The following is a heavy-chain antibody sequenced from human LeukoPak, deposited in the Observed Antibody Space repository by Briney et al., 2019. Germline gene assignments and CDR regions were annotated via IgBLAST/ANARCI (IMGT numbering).Heavy chain of an antibody. Sequence: SETLSLTCAVYGGSFSGYYWSWIRQPPGKGLEWIGEINHSGSTNYNPSLKSRVTISVDTSRNQFSLKLSSVTAADTAVYYCARGNLIGWDLDYWGQGTLVTVSS. V-gene: IGHV4-34*01. D-gene: IGHD1-26*01. CDR1: GGSFSGYY. CDR3: ARGNLIGWDLDY. CDR2: INHSGST. J-gene: IGHJ4*02.